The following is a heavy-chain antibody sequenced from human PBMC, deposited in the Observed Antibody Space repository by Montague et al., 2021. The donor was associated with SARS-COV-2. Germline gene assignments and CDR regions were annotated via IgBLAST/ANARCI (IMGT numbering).Heavy chain of an antibody. CDR3: AHHCLNWGLDY. Sequence: PALVKPTQPLTLTCTFSGFSLSTSGVGVGWIRQPPGKALEWLAPIYWDEDKRYSPYLKSRRTITKDTSKNQVVLTMTNMDPVDTATYYCAHHCLNWGLDYWGQGTLVTVSS. CDR1: GFSLSTSGVG. V-gene: IGHV2-5*02. D-gene: IGHD7-27*01. J-gene: IGHJ4*02. CDR2: IYWDEDK.